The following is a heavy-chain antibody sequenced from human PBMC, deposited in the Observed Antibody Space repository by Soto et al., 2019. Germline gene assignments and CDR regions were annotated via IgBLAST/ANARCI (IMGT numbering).Heavy chain of an antibody. D-gene: IGHD3-3*01. J-gene: IGHJ4*02. V-gene: IGHV1-46*01. CDR3: ARYAGAYYDFWSGYSNYFDY. CDR1: GYTFTSYY. CDR2: INPSGGST. Sequence: ASVKVSCKASGYTFTSYYMHWVRQAPGQGLEWMGIINPSGGSTSYAQKFQGRVTMTRDTSTSTVYMELSSLRSEDTAVYYCARYAGAYYDFWSGYSNYFDYWGQGTLVTVSS.